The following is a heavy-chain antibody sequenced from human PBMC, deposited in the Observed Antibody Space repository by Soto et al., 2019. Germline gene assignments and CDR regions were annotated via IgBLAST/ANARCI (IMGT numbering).Heavy chain of an antibody. V-gene: IGHV1-69*02. Sequence: SVKVSCKASGGTFSSYTISWLLQAPGQGLEWMGRIIPILGIANYAQKFQGRVTITADKSTSTAYMELSSLRSEDTAVYYCARGNNGRGSWFPHIYYYYYGMDVWGQGTTVTVSS. D-gene: IGHD6-13*01. CDR1: GGTFSSYT. CDR2: IIPILGIA. CDR3: ARGNNGRGSWFPHIYYYYYGMDV. J-gene: IGHJ6*02.